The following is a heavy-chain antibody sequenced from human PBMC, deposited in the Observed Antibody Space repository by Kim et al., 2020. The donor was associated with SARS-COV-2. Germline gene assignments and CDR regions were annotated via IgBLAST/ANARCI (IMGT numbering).Heavy chain of an antibody. V-gene: IGHV1-2*02. Sequence: ASVKVSCKASGYTFTGYYMHWVRQAPGQGLEWMGWINPNSGGTNYAQKFQGRVTMTRDTSISTAYMELSRLRSDDTAVYYCARAIAAAVTRYYYYYGMDVWGQGTTVTVSS. J-gene: IGHJ6*02. CDR3: ARAIAAAVTRYYYYYGMDV. CDR2: INPNSGGT. CDR1: GYTFTGYY. D-gene: IGHD6-13*01.